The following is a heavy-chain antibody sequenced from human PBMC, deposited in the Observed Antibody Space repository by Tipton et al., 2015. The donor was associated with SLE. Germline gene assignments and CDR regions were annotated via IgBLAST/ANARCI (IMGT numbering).Heavy chain of an antibody. CDR1: GGSIRGRSVS. CDR2: FFYGGGT. V-gene: IGHV4-39*07. J-gene: IGHJ4*02. Sequence: TLSLTCTVSGGSIRGRSVSWGWIRQPPGQGLEWIGSFFYGGGTYYNPSLKSRVTISVDTSKNQFSLKLISVTAADTAVYYCVREYANGCPGGYWGQGTLVTVSS. CDR3: VREYANGCPGGY. D-gene: IGHD2-2*01.